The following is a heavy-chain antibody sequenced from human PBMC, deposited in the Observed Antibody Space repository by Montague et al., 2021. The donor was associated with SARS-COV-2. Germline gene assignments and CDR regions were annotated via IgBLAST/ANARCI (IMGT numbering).Heavy chain of an antibody. Sequence: SETLSLTCTVSGYSISSGYYWGWIRQPPGKGLEWIGSIYHSGSTXYNPSLKSRVTISVDTSKNQFSLKLSSVTAADTAVYYCARDCYDYGSGCYQRWFDPWGQGTPVTVSS. J-gene: IGHJ5*02. D-gene: IGHD3-10*01. V-gene: IGHV4-38-2*02. CDR3: ARDCYDYGSGCYQRWFDP. CDR2: IYHSGST. CDR1: GYSISSGYY.